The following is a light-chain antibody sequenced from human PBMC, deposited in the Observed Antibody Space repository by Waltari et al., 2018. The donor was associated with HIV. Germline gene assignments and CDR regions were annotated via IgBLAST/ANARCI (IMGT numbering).Light chain of an antibody. V-gene: IGLV3-21*04. CDR1: KISRKS. Sequence: SYVLTQPPPVSVAPGQTANIPCGGDKISRKSAHRYQHKPGQAPLLVMYYDKDRPSGIPERFSGSNSGSTATLIISRVEAGDEADYYCQVWDGGSDDPVVFGGGTKLTVV. J-gene: IGLJ3*02. CDR2: YDK. CDR3: QVWDGGSDDPVV.